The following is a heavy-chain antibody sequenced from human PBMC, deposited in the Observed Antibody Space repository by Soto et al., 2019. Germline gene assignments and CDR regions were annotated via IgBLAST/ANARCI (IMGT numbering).Heavy chain of an antibody. Sequence: VQLLESGGGLVQPGGSLRLSCAVSGFTFSSYGMSWVRQAPGKGLEWVSTISGSGTSTYYADSVKGRFTISRDNSKNTLYLQMNSLRAEDTAVYYCAKDTAIWPASDYWGQGTLVTVSS. V-gene: IGHV3-23*01. D-gene: IGHD2-21*01. J-gene: IGHJ4*02. CDR3: AKDTAIWPASDY. CDR2: ISGSGTST. CDR1: GFTFSSYG.